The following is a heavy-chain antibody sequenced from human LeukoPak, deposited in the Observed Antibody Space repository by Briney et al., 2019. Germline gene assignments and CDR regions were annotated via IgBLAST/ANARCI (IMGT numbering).Heavy chain of an antibody. CDR2: IYYGGGT. J-gene: IGHJ3*01. CDR1: GGSVSSSHY. D-gene: IGHD3-22*01. CDR3: AKSTYYYDTFVNAFDL. V-gene: IGHV4-39*07. Sequence: SETLSLTCTVSGGSVSSSHYWDWIRQPPGKGLEWIGSIYYGGGTYYNASLRSRVTTSVDTSKNQFSLKLSSVTAADTAVYYCAKSTYYYDTFVNAFDLWGQGTVVTVSS.